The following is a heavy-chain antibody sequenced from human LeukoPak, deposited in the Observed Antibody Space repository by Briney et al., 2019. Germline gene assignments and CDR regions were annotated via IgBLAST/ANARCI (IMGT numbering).Heavy chain of an antibody. Sequence: SETLSLTCAVYGGSFSDYYWNWIRQTPGKGLEWIGGINHSGSTYYNPSLRSRVNISVDTSKKQVSLKLSSVTAADTAVYYCARWRGYGSGSYVDYWGQGTLVTVSS. V-gene: IGHV4-34*01. D-gene: IGHD3-10*01. CDR1: GGSFSDYY. J-gene: IGHJ4*02. CDR2: INHSGST. CDR3: ARWRGYGSGSYVDY.